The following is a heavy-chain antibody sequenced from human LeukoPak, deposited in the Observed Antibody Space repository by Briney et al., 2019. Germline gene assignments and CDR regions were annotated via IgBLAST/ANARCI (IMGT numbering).Heavy chain of an antibody. J-gene: IGHJ4*02. Sequence: SETLSLTCTVSGGSISSSSYYWGWIRQPPGKGLEWIGSIYYSGSTYYNPSLKSRVTISVDTSKNQFSLKLSSVTAADTAVYYCARDLSSWYGFFDYWGQGTLVTVSS. V-gene: IGHV4-39*07. CDR2: IYYSGST. CDR1: GGSISSSSYY. D-gene: IGHD6-13*01. CDR3: ARDLSSWYGFFDY.